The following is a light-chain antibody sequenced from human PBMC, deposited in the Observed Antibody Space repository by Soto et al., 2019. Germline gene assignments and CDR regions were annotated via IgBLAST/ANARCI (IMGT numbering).Light chain of an antibody. J-gene: IGKJ1*01. V-gene: IGKV2-30*01. CDR2: PVS. Sequence: DVVMTQSPLSLSVTLGQPASISCRSSQGLVYSDGNTFLNWFHQRPGQSPRRLIYPVSNRDSGVPDRFSGSGSGTDYTLTISGVEAEDVGIYYCVQGTHWPWTFGQGTKVEIK. CDR3: VQGTHWPWT. CDR1: QGLVYSDGNTF.